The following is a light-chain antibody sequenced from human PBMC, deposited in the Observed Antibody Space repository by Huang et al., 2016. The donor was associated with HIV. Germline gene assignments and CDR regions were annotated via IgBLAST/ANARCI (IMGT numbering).Light chain of an antibody. CDR1: QTVTRRS. CDR2: GAS. CDR3: HQYGRSPPS. J-gene: IGKJ2*01. V-gene: IGKV3-20*01. Sequence: EIVLTQSPGTLSLSPGERATLPCRANQTVTRRSVAWYQQRPGQAPRLLISGASSRATGIPDRVSGSGSGTDFALTISGLEPEDFVIYYCHQYGRSPPSFGRGTKLEIK.